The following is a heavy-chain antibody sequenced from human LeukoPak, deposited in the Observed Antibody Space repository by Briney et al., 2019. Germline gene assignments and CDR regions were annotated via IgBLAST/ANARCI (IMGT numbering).Heavy chain of an antibody. D-gene: IGHD1-26*01. V-gene: IGHV4-59*01. Sequence: SETLSLTCTVSGGSISSYYWSWIRQPPGKGLEGIGYIYYSGSTNYNPSLKSRVTISVDTSKNQFSLKLSPVTAADTAVYYCAAGAMGSFDYWGQGTLVTVSS. CDR2: IYYSGST. CDR3: AAGAMGSFDY. J-gene: IGHJ4*02. CDR1: GGSISSYY.